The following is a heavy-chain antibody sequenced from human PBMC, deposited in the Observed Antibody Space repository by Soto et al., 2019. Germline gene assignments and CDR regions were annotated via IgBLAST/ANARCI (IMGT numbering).Heavy chain of an antibody. D-gene: IGHD2-15*01. Sequence: PGGSLTLSCGASGFPFTAYDMTWVRQAPGKGLDWVSGISPSGDTTYYADSVKGRFTISRDNSKTVLYLQMNSLSAEDTAVYYCAFRGTSEWCYWGQGTLVTVSS. V-gene: IGHV3-23*01. CDR2: ISPSGDTT. CDR3: AFRGTSEWCY. J-gene: IGHJ4*02. CDR1: GFPFTAYD.